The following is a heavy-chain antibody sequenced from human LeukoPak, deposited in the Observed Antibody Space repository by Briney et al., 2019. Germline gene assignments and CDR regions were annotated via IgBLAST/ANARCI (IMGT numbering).Heavy chain of an antibody. CDR3: AKDEIGAVAGLLDY. CDR1: GFTFSSYA. D-gene: IGHD6-19*01. J-gene: IGHJ4*02. CDR2: INSGSTTI. V-gene: IGHV3-48*04. Sequence: GGSLRLSCAASGFTFSSYAMSWVRQAPGKGLEWISYINSGSTTISYADSVKGRFTVSRDNAKNSLYLQMNSLRVEDTAVYYCAKDEIGAVAGLLDYWGQGILVTVSS.